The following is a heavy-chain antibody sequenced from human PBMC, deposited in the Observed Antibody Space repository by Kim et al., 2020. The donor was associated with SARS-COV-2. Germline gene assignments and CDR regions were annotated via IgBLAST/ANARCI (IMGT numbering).Heavy chain of an antibody. CDR3: ARDMVVVVPAAMEYNWFDP. Sequence: SETLSLTCTVSGGSVSSGSYYWSWIRQPPGKGLEWIGYIYYSGSTNYNPSLKSRVTISVDTSKNQFSLKLSSVTAADTAVYYCARDMVVVVPAAMEYNWFDPWGQGTLVTVSS. CDR1: GGSVSSGSYY. J-gene: IGHJ5*02. D-gene: IGHD2-2*01. V-gene: IGHV4-61*01. CDR2: IYYSGST.